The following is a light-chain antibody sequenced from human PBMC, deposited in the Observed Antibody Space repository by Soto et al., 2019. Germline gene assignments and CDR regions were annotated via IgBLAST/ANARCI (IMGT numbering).Light chain of an antibody. V-gene: IGKV1-9*01. CDR1: QGISSY. CDR3: QQLNSYPLMYT. Sequence: DIQLTQSPSFLSASVGDRVTITCRSSQGISSYLAWYQQKPGKAPKLLIYAASTLQSGVPSRFSGSGSGTEFTLTISSLQPEDFATYYWQQLNSYPLMYTFGQGTKLEIK. CDR2: AAS. J-gene: IGKJ2*01.